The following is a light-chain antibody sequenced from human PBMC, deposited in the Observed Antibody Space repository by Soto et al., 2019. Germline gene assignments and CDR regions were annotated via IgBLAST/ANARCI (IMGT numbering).Light chain of an antibody. J-gene: IGLJ1*01. CDR3: QSYDNSLV. V-gene: IGLV1-40*01. CDR2: RNT. CDR1: SSNIGAGFD. Sequence: QAVVTQPPSVSGAPGQRVTISCTGSSSNIGAGFDVHWYQQLPGTAPKLLIYRNTNRPSGVPDRFSASKSGPSASLAITGLQAEDEAEYYCQSYDNSLVFGTGTKLTVL.